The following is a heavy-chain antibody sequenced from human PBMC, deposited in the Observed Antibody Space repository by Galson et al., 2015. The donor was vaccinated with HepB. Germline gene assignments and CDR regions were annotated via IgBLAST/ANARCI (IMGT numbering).Heavy chain of an antibody. J-gene: IGHJ2*01. CDR2: ISAYNGNT. V-gene: IGHV1-18*01. CDR3: AREQRRITFWSGYSNWYFDL. CDR1: GYTFTSYG. Sequence: SVKVSCKASGYTFTSYGISWVRQAPGQGLEWMGWISAYNGNTNYAQKLRGRVTMTTDTSTSTAYMELRSLRSDDTAVYYCAREQRRITFWSGYSNWYFDLWGRGTLVTVSS. D-gene: IGHD3-3*01.